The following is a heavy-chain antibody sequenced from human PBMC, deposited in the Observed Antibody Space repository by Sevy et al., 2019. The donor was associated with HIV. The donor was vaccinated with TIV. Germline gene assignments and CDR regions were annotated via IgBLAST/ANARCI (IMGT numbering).Heavy chain of an antibody. J-gene: IGHJ4*02. D-gene: IGHD6-13*01. CDR2: IKQDGSEK. CDR3: ARDLGYSTRGFDY. CDR1: GFTFSSYW. Sequence: GWSLRLSCAASGFTFSSYWMSWVRQAPGKGLEWVANIKQDGSEKYYVDSVKGRFTISRDNAKNPLYLQMNSLRAEDTAVYYCARDLGYSTRGFDYWGQGTLVTVSS. V-gene: IGHV3-7*03.